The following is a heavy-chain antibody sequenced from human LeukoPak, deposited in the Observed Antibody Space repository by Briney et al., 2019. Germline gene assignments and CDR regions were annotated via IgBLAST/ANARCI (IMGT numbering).Heavy chain of an antibody. CDR2: INPSSGGT. D-gene: IGHD3-22*01. V-gene: IGHV1-2*06. CDR3: ARALRDSSGYYYVDY. CDR1: GYTFTGYY. Sequence: ASVNVSCKASGYTFTGYYMHWVRQAPGQGLEWMGRINPSSGGTDYAQRFQGRVTMTRDTSINTAYMELSRLRSDDTAVFYCARALRDSSGYYYVDYWGQGTLVTVSS. J-gene: IGHJ4*02.